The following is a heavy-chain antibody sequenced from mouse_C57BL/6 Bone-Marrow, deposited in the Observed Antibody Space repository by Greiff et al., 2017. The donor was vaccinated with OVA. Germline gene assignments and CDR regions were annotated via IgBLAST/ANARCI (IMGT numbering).Heavy chain of an antibody. CDR1: GFSINSDCY. V-gene: IGHV3-3*01. CDR2: TFYSGIT. Sequence: EVQLQESGPSLVRPSQTLSLTCTVTGFSINSDCYWIWIRQFPGNKLEYIGYTFYSGITYYNPSLESRTYITRDTSKNQFSLKLSSVTTEDTATYYCAGLYYYGSSPWYFDVWGTGTTVTVSS. D-gene: IGHD1-1*01. J-gene: IGHJ1*03. CDR3: AGLYYYGSSPWYFDV.